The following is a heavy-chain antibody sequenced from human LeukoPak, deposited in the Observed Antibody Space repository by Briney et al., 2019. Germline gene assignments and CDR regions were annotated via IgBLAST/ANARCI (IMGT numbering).Heavy chain of an antibody. CDR3: ARSKQWLVRHFDY. CDR1: GGSISSYY. V-gene: IGHV4-59*01. D-gene: IGHD6-19*01. CDR2: IYYSGST. Sequence: SETLSLTCTVSGGSISSYYWSWIRQPPGKGLEWIGYIYYSGSTNYNPSLKSRVTISVDTSKNQFSLKLSSVTAADTAVYYYARSKQWLVRHFDYWGQGTLVTVSS. J-gene: IGHJ4*02.